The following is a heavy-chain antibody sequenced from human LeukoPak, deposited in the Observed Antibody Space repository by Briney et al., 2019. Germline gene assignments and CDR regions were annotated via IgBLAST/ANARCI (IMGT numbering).Heavy chain of an antibody. D-gene: IGHD3-16*02. CDR1: GYTFTSYG. Sequence: GASVNVSCKASGYTFTSYGISWVRQAPGQGLEWMGWISAYNGNTNYAQKLQGRVTMTTDTPTSTAYMELRSLRSDDTAVYYCARDGSYIGGVIVSGDYWGQGTLVTVSS. CDR2: ISAYNGNT. V-gene: IGHV1-18*01. CDR3: ARDGSYIGGVIVSGDY. J-gene: IGHJ4*02.